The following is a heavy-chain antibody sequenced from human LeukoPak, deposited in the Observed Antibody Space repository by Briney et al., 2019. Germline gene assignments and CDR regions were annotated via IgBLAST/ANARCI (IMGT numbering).Heavy chain of an antibody. CDR2: ISSSSSYI. CDR3: ARDPDLIAAAGHNQGY. D-gene: IGHD6-13*01. V-gene: IGHV3-21*01. Sequence: GGSLRLSCAASGFTFSSYSMNWVRQAPGKGLEWVSSISSSSSYIYYADSVKGRFTISRDNSKNTLYLQMNSLRAEDTAVYYCARDPDLIAAAGHNQGYWGQGTLVTVSS. J-gene: IGHJ4*02. CDR1: GFTFSSYS.